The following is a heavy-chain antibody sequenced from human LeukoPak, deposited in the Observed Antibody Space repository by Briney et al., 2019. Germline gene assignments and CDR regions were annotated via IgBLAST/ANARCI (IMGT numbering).Heavy chain of an antibody. CDR1: GGSISSSSYY. CDR3: AGTYYERMDV. V-gene: IGHV4-39*01. CDR2: IYYSGST. Sequence: PSETLSLSCSVSGGSISSSSYYWGWIRQPPGKGLEWIGSIYYSGSTYYNPSLKSRVTISVDTSKNQFSLKLSSVTAADTAVYYCAGTYYERMDVWGKGTTVTISS. D-gene: IGHD3-16*01. J-gene: IGHJ6*04.